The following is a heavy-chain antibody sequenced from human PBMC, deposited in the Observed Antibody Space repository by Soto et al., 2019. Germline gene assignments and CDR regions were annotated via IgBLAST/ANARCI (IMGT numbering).Heavy chain of an antibody. CDR2: INAGNGNT. J-gene: IGHJ6*02. D-gene: IGHD1-26*01. CDR1: GYTFTSYA. V-gene: IGHV1-3*01. Sequence: ASVKVSCKASGYTFTSYAMHWVRQAPGQRLEWMGWINAGNGNTKYSQKFQGRVIITRDTSISTAYMELSRLRSDDTAVYYCAREHSIVGATTNLGGMDVWGQGTTVTVSS. CDR3: AREHSIVGATTNLGGMDV.